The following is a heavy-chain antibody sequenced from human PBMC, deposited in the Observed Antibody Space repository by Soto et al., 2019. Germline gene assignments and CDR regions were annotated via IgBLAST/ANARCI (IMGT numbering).Heavy chain of an antibody. J-gene: IGHJ6*02. CDR1: GFTFSSYG. V-gene: IGHV3-30*18. D-gene: IGHD5-18*01. CDR2: ISYDGSNK. CDR3: AKGGDSYGYGEYYYYGMDV. Sequence: GGSLRLSCAASGFTFSSYGMHWVRQAPGKGLEWVAVISYDGSNKYYADSVKGRFTISRDNSKNTLYLQMNSLRAEDTAVYYCAKGGDSYGYGEYYYYGMDVWGQGTTVTVSS.